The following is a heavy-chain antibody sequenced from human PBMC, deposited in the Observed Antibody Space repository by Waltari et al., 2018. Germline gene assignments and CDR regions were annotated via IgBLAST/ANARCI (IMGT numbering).Heavy chain of an antibody. J-gene: IGHJ6*03. V-gene: IGHV4-39*01. CDR1: GGSISSSSYY. D-gene: IGHD4-4*01. CDR3: ARAVKGKYYYYYMDV. Sequence: QLQLQESGPGLVKPSETLSLTCTVSGGSISSSSYYWGWIRQPPGKGLEWIGSIYYSGSTYYNPSLKSRVTISVDTSKNQFSLKLSSVTAADTAVYYCARAVKGKYYYYYMDVWGKGTTVTVSS. CDR2: IYYSGST.